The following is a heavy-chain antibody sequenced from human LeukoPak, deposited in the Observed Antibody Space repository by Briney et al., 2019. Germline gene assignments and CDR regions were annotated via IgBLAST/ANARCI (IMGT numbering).Heavy chain of an antibody. J-gene: IGHJ3*02. V-gene: IGHV4-61*01. Sequence: SQTLSLTCGVSGGSVSSGSYYWSWIRQPPGKGLEWIGYIYYSGSTNYNPSLKSRVTISVDTSKNQFSLKLSSVTAADTAVYYCASSYSSGYYFAFDIWGQGTMVTVSS. D-gene: IGHD3-22*01. CDR2: IYYSGST. CDR3: ASSYSSGYYFAFDI. CDR1: GGSVSSGSYY.